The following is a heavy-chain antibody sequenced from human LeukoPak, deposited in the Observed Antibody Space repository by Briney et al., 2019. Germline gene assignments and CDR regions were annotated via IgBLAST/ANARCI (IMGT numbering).Heavy chain of an antibody. D-gene: IGHD3-16*01. J-gene: IGHJ5*02. Sequence: PGRSLRLSCAASGFTFSSYAMSWVRQAPGKGLEWVSAISGSGGSTYYADSVKGRFTISRDNSKNTLYLQMNSLRAEDTAVYYCAKDLGGYNWFDPGGQGTLVTVSS. CDR1: GFTFSSYA. CDR3: AKDLGGYNWFDP. CDR2: ISGSGGST. V-gene: IGHV3-23*01.